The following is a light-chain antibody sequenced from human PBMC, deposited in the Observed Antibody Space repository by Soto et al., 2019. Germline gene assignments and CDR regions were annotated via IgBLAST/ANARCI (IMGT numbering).Light chain of an antibody. J-gene: IGLJ1*01. Sequence: QAVVTQEPSLTVSPGGTVTLTCGSSTGAVTSGHYPYWFQQKPGQAPRTLIYDTSNKHSWTPARFSGSLLGGKAALTLSGAQREDEAEYYCLLSYSGARPYVFGTGTKVTVL. CDR1: TGAVTSGHY. CDR3: LLSYSGARPYV. V-gene: IGLV7-46*01. CDR2: DTS.